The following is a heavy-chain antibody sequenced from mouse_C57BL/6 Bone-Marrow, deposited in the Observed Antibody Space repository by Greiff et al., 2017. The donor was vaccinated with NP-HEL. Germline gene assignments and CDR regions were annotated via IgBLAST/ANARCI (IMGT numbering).Heavy chain of an antibody. CDR1: GYTFTSYG. J-gene: IGHJ3*01. V-gene: IGHV1-81*01. CDR2: IYPRSGNT. CDR3: ARWQYYGSSYTY. Sequence: VQLQQSGAELARPGASVKLSCKASGYTFTSYGISWVKQRTGQGLEWIGEIYPRSGNTYYIEKFKGKATLTADKSSSTAYMELRSLTSEDSAVYFCARWQYYGSSYTYWGQGTLVTVSA. D-gene: IGHD1-1*01.